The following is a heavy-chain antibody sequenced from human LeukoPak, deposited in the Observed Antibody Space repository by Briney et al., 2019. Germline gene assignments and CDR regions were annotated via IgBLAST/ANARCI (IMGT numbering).Heavy chain of an antibody. CDR2: IIPILGIA. J-gene: IGHJ4*02. CDR3: ARGSRTSSTSCYYQV. V-gene: IGHV1-69*04. D-gene: IGHD2-2*01. Sequence: ASVKVSCKASGGTFSSYAISWVRQAPGQGLEWMGRIIPILGIANYAQKFQGRVTMTRNTSISTAYMELSSLRSEDTAVYYCARGSRTSSTSCYYQVWGQGTLVTVSS. CDR1: GGTFSSYA.